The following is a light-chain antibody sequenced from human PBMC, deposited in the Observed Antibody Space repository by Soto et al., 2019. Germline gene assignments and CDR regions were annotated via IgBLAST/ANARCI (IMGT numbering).Light chain of an antibody. CDR2: AAS. CDR1: QSVNTY. CDR3: QQGYSNPWT. V-gene: IGKV1-39*01. J-gene: IGKJ1*01. Sequence: DIQMTQSPSSLSASVGDRVTITCRASQSVNTYLHWYQQKAGQAPKLLIYAASNLQSGVPSRFSGRGSGTDFTLTVESLQPEDFATYYGQQGYSNPWTFGQGTKVDI.